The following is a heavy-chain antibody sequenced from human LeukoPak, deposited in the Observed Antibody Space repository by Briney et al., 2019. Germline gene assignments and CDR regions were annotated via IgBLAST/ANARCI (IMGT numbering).Heavy chain of an antibody. CDR2: ISGSGGST. CDR1: GFTFSSHA. D-gene: IGHD1-7*01. CDR3: AKEGITGTTVFDY. J-gene: IGHJ4*02. V-gene: IGHV3-23*01. Sequence: PGGSLRFSCAASGFTFSSHAMSWVRKAPGKGLEWVSGISGSGGSTYYAESVKGRFTVSRDNSKNMLYLQMNSLRAEDTAVYYCAKEGITGTTVFDYWGQGTLVTVSS.